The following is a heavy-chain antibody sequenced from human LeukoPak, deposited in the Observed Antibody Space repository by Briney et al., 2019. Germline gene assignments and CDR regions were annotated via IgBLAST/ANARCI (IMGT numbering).Heavy chain of an antibody. V-gene: IGHV3-30*09. CDR2: ISFDGRIQ. CDR1: GFTFSVFG. D-gene: IGHD6-6*01. J-gene: IGHJ3*02. Sequence: GGSLRLSCAASGFTFSVFGMHWVRQAPGKGLEWVAFISFDGRIQYYAYSVKGRFAISRDNSKNTLYLQMNSLRAEDTAVYYCARALEYSAAFDIWGQGTMVTVSS. CDR3: ARALEYSAAFDI.